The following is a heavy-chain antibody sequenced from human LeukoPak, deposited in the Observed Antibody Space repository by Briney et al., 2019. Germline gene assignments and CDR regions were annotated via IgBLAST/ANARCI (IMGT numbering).Heavy chain of an antibody. CDR3: ARDVGDPRWFFDL. CDR2: ISSNGVST. Sequence: PGGSPRLSCAASGSTFGSFAMHWGCQAPGKGLEYVSAISSNGVSTYYANSVKGRFTISRDNSKNTLYLQMGSLRAEDMAVYYCARDVGDPRWFFDLWGGDTLVTVSS. J-gene: IGHJ2*01. V-gene: IGHV3-64*01. D-gene: IGHD3-10*01. CDR1: GSTFGSFA.